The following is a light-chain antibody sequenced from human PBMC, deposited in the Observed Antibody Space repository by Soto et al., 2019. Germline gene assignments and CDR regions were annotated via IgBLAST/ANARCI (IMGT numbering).Light chain of an antibody. CDR1: QSVSSS. Sequence: IGMTQSPATLSVSPGERATLSCRASQSVSSSLAWYQQKPGQAPRLLIYGASTRATGVPARFSGSGSGTEFTLTISSLQSEDFAVYYCQQYNNWPRTFGQGTKVEIK. J-gene: IGKJ1*01. CDR3: QQYNNWPRT. CDR2: GAS. V-gene: IGKV3-15*01.